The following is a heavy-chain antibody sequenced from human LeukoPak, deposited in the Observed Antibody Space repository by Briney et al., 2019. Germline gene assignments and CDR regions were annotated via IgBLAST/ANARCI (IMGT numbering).Heavy chain of an antibody. Sequence: SETLSLTCTVSGYSISSGYYWGWIRQPPGKGLEWIGSIYHSGSTYYNPSLKSRVTISVDTSKNQFSLKLSSVTAADTAVYYCAGAPGITVMGDAFDIWGQGTMVTVSS. V-gene: IGHV4-38-2*02. CDR2: IYHSGST. CDR3: AGAPGITVMGDAFDI. J-gene: IGHJ3*02. CDR1: GYSISSGYY. D-gene: IGHD3-22*01.